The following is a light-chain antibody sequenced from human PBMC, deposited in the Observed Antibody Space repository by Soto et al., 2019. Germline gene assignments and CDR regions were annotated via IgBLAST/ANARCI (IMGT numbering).Light chain of an antibody. CDR3: QQANSFPRT. CDR2: AAS. J-gene: IGKJ2*02. V-gene: IGKV1-12*01. Sequence: DVQMTQSPSSVSASVGDRVTITCRASQGIAGSLAWYQQKPGKAPKLLIYAASTLQSGVPSRFSGSGSGTDFTLTISSLQPEDFATYYCQQANSFPRTFGQGTIVEIK. CDR1: QGIAGS.